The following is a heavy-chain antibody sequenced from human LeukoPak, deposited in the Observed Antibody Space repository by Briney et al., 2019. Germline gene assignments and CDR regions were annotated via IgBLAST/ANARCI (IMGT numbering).Heavy chain of an antibody. CDR3: ARSQTTAMDYGGPGRGLAYYYGMDV. V-gene: IGHV1-2*04. D-gene: IGHD4-23*01. Sequence: GASVKVSCKASGYTFTGYYMHWVRQAPGQGLEWMGWINPNSGGTNYAQKFQGWVTMTRDTSISTAYMELSRLRSDDTAVYYCARSQTTAMDYGGPGRGLAYYYGMDVWGQGTTVTVSS. CDR2: INPNSGGT. CDR1: GYTFTGYY. J-gene: IGHJ6*02.